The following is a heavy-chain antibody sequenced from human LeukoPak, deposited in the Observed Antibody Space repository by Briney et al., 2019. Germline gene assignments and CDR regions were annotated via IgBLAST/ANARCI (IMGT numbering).Heavy chain of an antibody. V-gene: IGHV3-23*01. Sequence: TGGSLRLSCAASGFTFSSYALSWVRQAPGKGLEWVSAISGSGGSTYYADSVQGRFTISRDNSKNTLYLQMSSLRAEDTAVYYCAKGNSIAAAGTVDYWGQGTLVTVSS. CDR1: GFTFSSYA. CDR3: AKGNSIAAAGTVDY. CDR2: ISGSGGST. J-gene: IGHJ4*02. D-gene: IGHD6-13*01.